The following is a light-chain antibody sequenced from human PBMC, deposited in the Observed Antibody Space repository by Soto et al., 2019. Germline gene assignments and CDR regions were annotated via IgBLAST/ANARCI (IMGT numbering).Light chain of an antibody. CDR3: QQFNSYPRT. V-gene: IGKV1-9*01. Sequence: DIQLTQSPSFLSASVGDRVTITCRASQGINRYSAWNQQKPGKAPTLLIYAASTLQSGVPSRFSGSGSGTEFPLTIRSLQPEDFASYYCQQFNSYPRTFGPGTKVDSK. CDR2: AAS. CDR1: QGINRY. J-gene: IGKJ3*01.